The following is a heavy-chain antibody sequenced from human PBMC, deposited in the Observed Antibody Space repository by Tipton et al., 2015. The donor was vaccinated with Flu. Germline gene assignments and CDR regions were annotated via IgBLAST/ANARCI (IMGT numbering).Heavy chain of an antibody. CDR2: MGGGGSI. V-gene: IGHV3-21*04. CDR3: AVLHGSGSYSGDY. D-gene: IGHD3-10*01. J-gene: IGHJ4*02. Sequence: SLRLSCTASGFTFSRYSMNWVRQAPGKGLEWVSSMGGGGSISYADSVKGRFTISRDNAKNSLYLQMNSLRAEDTALYYCAVLHGSGSYSGDYWGQGTLVTVSS. CDR1: GFTFSRYS.